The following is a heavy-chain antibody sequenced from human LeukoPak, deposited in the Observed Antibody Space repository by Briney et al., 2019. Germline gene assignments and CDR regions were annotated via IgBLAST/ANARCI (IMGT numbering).Heavy chain of an antibody. Sequence: GGSLRLSCAASGFTFTNYAMHWVRQTPGKGLEWVALISSDGSKNIYADPVKGRFTVSRDNSKNTLYLQMNSLRAEDTAVYYCVKGLVQTTMSYSVDYWGQGALVTVSS. D-gene: IGHD1-1*01. V-gene: IGHV3-30*18. CDR2: ISSDGSKN. J-gene: IGHJ4*02. CDR3: VKGLVQTTMSYSVDY. CDR1: GFTFTNYA.